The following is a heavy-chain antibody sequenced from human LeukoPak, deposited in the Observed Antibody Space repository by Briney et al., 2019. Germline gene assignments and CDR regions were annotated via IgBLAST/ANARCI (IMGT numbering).Heavy chain of an antibody. Sequence: ASETLSLTCAVYGGSFSGYYWSWIRQPPGKGLEWIGEINHSGSTNYNPSLKSRVTISVDTSKNQFSLKLSSVTAADTAVYYCARVKKGIAAAGGKFFDYWGQGTLVTVSS. CDR2: INHSGST. V-gene: IGHV4-34*01. CDR3: ARVKKGIAAAGGKFFDY. J-gene: IGHJ4*02. CDR1: GGSFSGYY. D-gene: IGHD6-13*01.